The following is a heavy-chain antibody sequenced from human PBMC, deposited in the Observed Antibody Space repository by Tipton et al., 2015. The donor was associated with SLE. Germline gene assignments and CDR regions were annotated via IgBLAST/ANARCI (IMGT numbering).Heavy chain of an antibody. Sequence: SLRLSCAASGFTFNSYGMNWVRQAPGKGLEWVSYIAGSGTTMYYTDSVKGRFTISRDNAKNSLFLQMNSLGAEDTAVYYCSRRFDSWGQGTLVTVSS. J-gene: IGHJ4*02. V-gene: IGHV3-48*03. CDR3: SRRFDS. CDR1: GFTFNSYG. CDR2: IAGSGTTM.